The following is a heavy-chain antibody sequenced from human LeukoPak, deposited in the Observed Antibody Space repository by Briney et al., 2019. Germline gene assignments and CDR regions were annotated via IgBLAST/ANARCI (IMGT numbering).Heavy chain of an antibody. D-gene: IGHD3-22*01. V-gene: IGHV3-7*01. J-gene: IGHJ4*02. CDR2: IKQDGSEK. CDR1: GFTFSSHW. Sequence: GGSLGLSCAASGFTFSSHWMSWVRQAPGKGLEWVANIKQDGSEKYYVDSVKGRFTISRDNAKNSLYLQMNSLTAEDTAVYYCARDRYYYDSSGYLTLLTYYFDYWGQGTLVTVSS. CDR3: ARDRYYYDSSGYLTLLTYYFDY.